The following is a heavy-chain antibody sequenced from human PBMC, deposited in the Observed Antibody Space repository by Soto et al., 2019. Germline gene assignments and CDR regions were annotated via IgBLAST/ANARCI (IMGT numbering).Heavy chain of an antibody. J-gene: IGHJ4*02. Sequence: QVQRVQSGAEVKKPGASVSVSCKASGYTFTGDYLHWVRQAPGQGLEWMAWINPKSGYTKSAQKFQARVTLTRDTSISTAYMELRSLRSEDTAVYFCARYTGSNSLFDSWGQGTLVTVSS. V-gene: IGHV1-2*02. CDR1: GYTFTGDY. CDR3: ARYTGSNSLFDS. D-gene: IGHD1-26*01. CDR2: INPKSGYT.